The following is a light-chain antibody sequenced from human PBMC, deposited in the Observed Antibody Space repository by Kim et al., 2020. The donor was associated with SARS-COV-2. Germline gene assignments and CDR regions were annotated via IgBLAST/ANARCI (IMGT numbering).Light chain of an antibody. CDR1: QRVSSN. Sequence: ASPGERATLSCRASQRVSSNLAWYQQKPGQAPGLLIYDASTRATDIPARFSGSGSGTDFTLTISSLQPEDFAAYYCQQSNNWPRTFGHGTKVDIK. V-gene: IGKV3-15*01. J-gene: IGKJ1*01. CDR3: QQSNNWPRT. CDR2: DAS.